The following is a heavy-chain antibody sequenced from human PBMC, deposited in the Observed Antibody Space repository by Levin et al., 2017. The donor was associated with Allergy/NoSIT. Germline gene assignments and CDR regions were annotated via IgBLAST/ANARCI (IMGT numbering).Heavy chain of an antibody. D-gene: IGHD6-6*01. Sequence: SETLSLTCTVSGGSISSSSYYWGWIRQPPGKGLEWIGSIYYSGSTYYNPSLKSRVTISVDTSKNQFSLKLSSVTAADTAVYYCKVSSSSGFDYWGQGTLVTVSS. CDR1: GGSISSSSYY. CDR3: KVSSSSGFDY. V-gene: IGHV4-39*01. J-gene: IGHJ4*02. CDR2: IYYSGST.